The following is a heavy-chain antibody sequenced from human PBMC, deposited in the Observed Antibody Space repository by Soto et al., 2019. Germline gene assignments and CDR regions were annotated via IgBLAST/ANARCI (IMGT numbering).Heavy chain of an antibody. CDR3: ASSGYYLDDAFDI. Sequence: ASVKVSCKASGYTFTSYAMHWVRQAPGQRLEWMGWINAGNGNTKYSQKFQGRVTITGDTSTSTAYMELSSLRSEDTAVYYCASSGYYLDDAFDIWGQGTMVTVSS. CDR2: INAGNGNT. CDR1: GYTFTSYA. D-gene: IGHD3-22*01. J-gene: IGHJ3*02. V-gene: IGHV1-3*01.